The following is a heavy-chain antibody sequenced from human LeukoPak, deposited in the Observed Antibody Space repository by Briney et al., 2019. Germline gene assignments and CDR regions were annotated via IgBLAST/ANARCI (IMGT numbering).Heavy chain of an antibody. CDR2: ISGRGDRT. CDR3: AKEQSSSGFFDY. Sequence: GGSLRLSCAASGFTFSSYAMSWVRQAPGRGLEWVSAISGRGDRTYYADSVKGRFTISRDNSKNTLYLQMNSLRAEDTAVYYCAKEQSSSGFFDYWGQGTLVTVSS. J-gene: IGHJ4*02. D-gene: IGHD6-6*01. CDR1: GFTFSSYA. V-gene: IGHV3-23*01.